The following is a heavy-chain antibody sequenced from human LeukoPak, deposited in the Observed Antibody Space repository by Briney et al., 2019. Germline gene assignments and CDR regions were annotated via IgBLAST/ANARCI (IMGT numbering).Heavy chain of an antibody. V-gene: IGHV3-48*02. CDR2: ISSGSSTK. Sequence: GGSLRLSCAASGFTFSAYSMTWVRQAPGKGLEWASFISSGSSTKYYADSVKGRFTISRDNAKNSLYLQMNSLRDEDTAVYYCTRRDSSDYPFDYWGQGTLVTVSS. J-gene: IGHJ4*02. CDR3: TRRDSSDYPFDY. CDR1: GFTFSAYS. D-gene: IGHD3-22*01.